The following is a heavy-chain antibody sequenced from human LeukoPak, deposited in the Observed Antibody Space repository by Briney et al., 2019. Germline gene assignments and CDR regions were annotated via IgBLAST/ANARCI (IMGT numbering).Heavy chain of an antibody. J-gene: IGHJ4*02. D-gene: IGHD2/OR15-2a*01. CDR1: GFTFSSYA. V-gene: IGHV3-23*01. Sequence: PGGSLRLSCAVSGFTFSSYAMSWVRQAPGKGLEWVSGISGSGSSINYADSVKGRFTISRDNSKNTLYLQMNSLRAEDTAVYYCAKDSAKKYDDYWGQGTLVTVSS. CDR3: AKDSAKKYDDY. CDR2: ISGSGSSI.